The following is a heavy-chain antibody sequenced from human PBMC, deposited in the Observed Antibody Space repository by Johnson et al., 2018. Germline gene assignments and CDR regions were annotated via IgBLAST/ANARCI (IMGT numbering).Heavy chain of an antibody. CDR1: GFTFDDYA. V-gene: IGHV3-9*01. CDR3: AKEKGTVGVYYYYYGRDV. Sequence: VQLLETGGGLVQXGRSLRLSCAASGFTFDDYAMHWVRQAPGKGLEWVSGLSWNSGSIGYADSVKGRFTISRDNAKNSLYLQMNSLRAEDPALYYCAKEKGTVGVYYYYYGRDVWGQGTTVTVSS. D-gene: IGHD1-26*01. J-gene: IGHJ6*02. CDR2: LSWNSGSI.